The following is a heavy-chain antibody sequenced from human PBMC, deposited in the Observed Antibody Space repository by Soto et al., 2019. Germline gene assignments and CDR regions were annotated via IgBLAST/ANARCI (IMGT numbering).Heavy chain of an antibody. CDR1: GFTFTRSA. D-gene: IGHD2-2*01. CDR2: IVVGSGNT. V-gene: IGHV1-58*01. Sequence: SVKVSCKASGFTFTRSAVQWVRQARGQRLEWIGWIVVGSGNTNYAQKFQERVTITRDMSTSTAYMELSSLRSEDTAVYYCAADQDIVLVPAARDYYYYGMDVWGQGTTVTVSS. CDR3: AADQDIVLVPAARDYYYYGMDV. J-gene: IGHJ6*02.